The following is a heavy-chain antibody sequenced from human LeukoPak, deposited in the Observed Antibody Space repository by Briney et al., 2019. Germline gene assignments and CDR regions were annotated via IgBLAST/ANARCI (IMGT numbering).Heavy chain of an antibody. CDR2: IKSKTDGGTT. J-gene: IGHJ1*01. Sequence: PGGSLRLSYAASGFTFSNAWMSWVRQAPGKGLEWVGRIKSKTDGGTTDYAAPVKGRFTISRDDSKNTLYLQMNSLKTEDTAVYYCAILYSSSWYGYFQHWGQGTLVTVSS. CDR3: AILYSSSWYGYFQH. CDR1: GFTFSNAW. V-gene: IGHV3-15*01. D-gene: IGHD6-13*01.